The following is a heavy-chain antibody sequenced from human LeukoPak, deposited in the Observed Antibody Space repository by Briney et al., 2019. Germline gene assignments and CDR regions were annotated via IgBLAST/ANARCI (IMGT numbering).Heavy chain of an antibody. J-gene: IGHJ4*02. CDR2: IYYSRST. Sequence: PSETLSLTCTVSGGSISSYYWSWIRQPPGKGLEWIGYIYYSRSTNYNPSLKSRVTISVDTSKNQFSLKLSSVTAADTAVYYCARVELLWFGELSYYFDYWGQGTLVTVSS. D-gene: IGHD3-10*01. V-gene: IGHV4-59*01. CDR1: GGSISSYY. CDR3: ARVELLWFGELSYYFDY.